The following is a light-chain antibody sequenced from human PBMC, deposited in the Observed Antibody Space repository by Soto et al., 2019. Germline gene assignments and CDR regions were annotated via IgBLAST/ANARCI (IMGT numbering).Light chain of an antibody. CDR1: SSDIGGYNF. CDR3: SSYTGSVTL. V-gene: IGLV2-14*01. Sequence: QSALTQPASVSGSPGQSITISCTGTSSDIGGYNFVSWYQQHPGKAPHLMIYEVSNRPSGVSNRFSGSKSGDTASLTISGLKAEDEADYYCSSYTGSVTLFGGGTKLTVL. J-gene: IGLJ2*01. CDR2: EVS.